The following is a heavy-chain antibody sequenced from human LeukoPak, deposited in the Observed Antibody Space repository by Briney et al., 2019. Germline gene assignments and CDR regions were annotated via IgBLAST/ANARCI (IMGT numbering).Heavy chain of an antibody. CDR1: GFTLRSYW. J-gene: IGHJ4*02. V-gene: IGHV3-74*01. CDR2: INSDGIST. Sequence: GGSLRLSCAASGFTLRSYWMHWVRQAPGKGLVWVSRINSDGISTTYADSVKGRFTISRDNAKNTLYLQMNSLRAEDTAVYYCARDPDRSGWSTFEYWGQGTLVTVSS. D-gene: IGHD6-19*01. CDR3: ARDPDRSGWSTFEY.